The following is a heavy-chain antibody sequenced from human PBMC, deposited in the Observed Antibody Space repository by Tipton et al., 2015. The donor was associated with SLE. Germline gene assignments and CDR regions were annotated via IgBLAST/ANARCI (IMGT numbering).Heavy chain of an antibody. CDR1: GGTFSSYT. Sequence: QLVQSGPEVKKPGSSVKVSCKASGGTFSSYTISWVRQAPGQGLEWMGRIIPILGIANYAQKFQGRVTITADKSTSTAYMELSSLRSEDTAVYYCAREAPETGDAFDIWGQGTMVTVSS. D-gene: IGHD1-14*01. J-gene: IGHJ3*02. CDR3: AREAPETGDAFDI. V-gene: IGHV1-69*09. CDR2: IIPILGIA.